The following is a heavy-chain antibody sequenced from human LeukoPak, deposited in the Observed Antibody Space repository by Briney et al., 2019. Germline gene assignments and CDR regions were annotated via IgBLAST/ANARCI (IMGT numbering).Heavy chain of an antibody. CDR2: IYHSGST. V-gene: IGHV4-38-2*01. CDR3: ARGIGYSGYDFAFDI. D-gene: IGHD5-12*01. J-gene: IGHJ3*02. CDR1: GYSISSGYY. Sequence: SETLSLTCAVSGYSISSGYYWGWIRPPPGKGLEWIGIIYHSGSTYYNPSLKSRVTISVDTSKNQFSLKLSSVTAADTAVYYCARGIGYSGYDFAFDIWGQGTMATVSS.